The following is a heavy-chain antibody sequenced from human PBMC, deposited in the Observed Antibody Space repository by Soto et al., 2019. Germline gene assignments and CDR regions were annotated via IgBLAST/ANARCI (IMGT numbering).Heavy chain of an antibody. CDR1: GGSLSGYY. Sequence: QVQLQQWGAGLLKPSETLSLTCAVNGGSLSGYYWSWIRQPPGKGLEWIGGIKDGGSTNYSPSLRGRVTISADTSKNQFSLRLNSVTAADTAVYFCARGQEGIVATHWDQGTLVTVSS. V-gene: IGHV4-34*01. D-gene: IGHD5-12*01. J-gene: IGHJ4*02. CDR3: ARGQEGIVATH. CDR2: IKDGGST.